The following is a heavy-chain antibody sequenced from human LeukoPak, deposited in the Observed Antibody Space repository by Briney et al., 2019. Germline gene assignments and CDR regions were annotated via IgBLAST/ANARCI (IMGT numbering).Heavy chain of an antibody. J-gene: IGHJ4*02. CDR3: ARVRVGATTNYFDY. CDR2: ISSNGGST. D-gene: IGHD1-26*01. CDR1: GFTFSSYA. Sequence: GGSLRLSCAASGFTFSSYAMHWVRQAPGKGLEYVSAISSNGGSTYYANSVKGRFTISRDNSKNTLYLQMGSLRAEDMAVYYCARVRVGATTNYFDYWGQGTLVTVSS. V-gene: IGHV3-64*01.